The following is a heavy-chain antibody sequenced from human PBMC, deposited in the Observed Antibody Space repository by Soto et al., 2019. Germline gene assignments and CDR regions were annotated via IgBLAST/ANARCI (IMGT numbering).Heavy chain of an antibody. CDR2: ITSDGTTT. D-gene: IGHD3-10*01. V-gene: IGHV3-74*01. CDR1: GFTFTSFS. CDR3: DRGGFGGVR. J-gene: IGHJ4*02. Sequence: EVQLVESGGGLVQPGGSLRLSCAASGFTFTSFSMHWVRQAPGKGLVGVSRITSDGTTTSYVDSVKGRFTISRDNAKNALCLQMNGVGVEDTAVFFWDRGGFGGVRWGQGTLVTVSS.